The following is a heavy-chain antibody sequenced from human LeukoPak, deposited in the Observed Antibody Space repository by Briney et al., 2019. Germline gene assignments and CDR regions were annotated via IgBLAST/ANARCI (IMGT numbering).Heavy chain of an antibody. J-gene: IGHJ4*02. D-gene: IGHD3-22*01. CDR2: IKQDGSKK. Sequence: GGSLRLSCAASGFTFSRYWMTWVRQAPGKGLEWVANIKQDGSKKNYVDSVKGRFTISRDNAKNSLYLQTNSLRAEDTAVYYCATPLDYYDSSGYRQGGDWGQGTLVTVSS. CDR1: GFTFSRYW. V-gene: IGHV3-7*03. CDR3: ATPLDYYDSSGYRQGGD.